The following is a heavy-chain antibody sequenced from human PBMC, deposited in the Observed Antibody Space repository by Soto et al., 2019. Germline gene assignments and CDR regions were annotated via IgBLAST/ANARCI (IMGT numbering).Heavy chain of an antibody. CDR3: ATWRGSSWFDY. CDR1: GYSFTAYY. J-gene: IGHJ4*02. D-gene: IGHD6-13*01. Sequence: GASVKVSCKAAGYSFTAYYIHWVRQAPGQGFEWMGWINPTSGGTNYAQKFQGRVTVTRDKSTSTAYLQWTSLKASDSAIYYCATWRGSSWFDYWGQGTQVTVSS. V-gene: IGHV1-2*02. CDR2: INPTSGGT.